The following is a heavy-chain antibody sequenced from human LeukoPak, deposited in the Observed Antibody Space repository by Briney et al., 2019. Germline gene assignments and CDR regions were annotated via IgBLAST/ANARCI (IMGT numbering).Heavy chain of an antibody. J-gene: IGHJ4*02. CDR1: GYTFTSYY. CDR2: INPSGGST. CDR3: ARGLGPFTSSSAVGHY. V-gene: IGHV1-46*01. D-gene: IGHD6-6*01. Sequence: ASVKVSCKASGYTFTSYYMHWVRQAPGQGLEWMGIINPSGGSTSYAQKFQGRGTMTRDMSTSTVYMELSSLRSDDTAVYYCARGLGPFTSSSAVGHYWGQGPLVTVSS.